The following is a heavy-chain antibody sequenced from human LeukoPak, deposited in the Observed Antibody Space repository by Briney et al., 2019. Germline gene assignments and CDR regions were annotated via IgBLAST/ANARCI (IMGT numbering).Heavy chain of an antibody. CDR1: GLTYTDFW. CDR3: ATGHSYGYDY. D-gene: IGHD5-18*01. J-gene: IGHJ4*02. Sequence: GSLRLSCAASGLTYTDFWMHWVRQAPGKGLEWVSLIKNVGSVTRYADSVKGRFIISRDDAKNTLDLQMYSLKVDDTAVYYCATGHSYGYDYWGQGILVTVSS. V-gene: IGHV3-74*01. CDR2: IKNVGSVT.